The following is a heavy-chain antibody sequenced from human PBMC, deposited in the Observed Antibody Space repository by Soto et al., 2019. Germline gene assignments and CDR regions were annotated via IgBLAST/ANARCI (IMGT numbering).Heavy chain of an antibody. V-gene: IGHV4-30-2*06. CDR2: TYQGRSA. Sequence: PSETLSLTGTVSGGSLSSGRYSYTWIRQSPGNGLEWMGYTYQGRSAYYDPSLKSRVTIAVDRSKNQCCLKLTSVTAADTAVYYCARDYYAMDVWGQGTTVTV. CDR3: ARDYYAMDV. CDR1: GGSLSSGRYS. J-gene: IGHJ6*02.